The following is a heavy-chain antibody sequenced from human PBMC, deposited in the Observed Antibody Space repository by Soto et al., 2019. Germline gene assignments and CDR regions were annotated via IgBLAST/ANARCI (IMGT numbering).Heavy chain of an antibody. CDR3: ARGRNPTNIDP. CDR2: IYYSGST. CDR1: GGSISSYY. V-gene: IGHV4-59*08. J-gene: IGHJ5*02. Sequence: SETLSLTCTVSGGSISSYYWSWIRQPPGKGLEWIGYIYYSGSTYYNPSLKSRVTISVDTSKNQFSLKLSSVTAADTAVYYYARGRNPTNIDPWSQGTLVTVSS.